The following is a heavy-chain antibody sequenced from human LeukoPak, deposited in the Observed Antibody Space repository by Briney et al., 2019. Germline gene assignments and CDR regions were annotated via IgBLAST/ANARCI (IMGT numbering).Heavy chain of an antibody. CDR2: ISPSDVYI. J-gene: IGHJ4*02. Sequence: GGSLRLYCAVSGFTFSTYTMHWVRQAPGKGLEWVSSISPSDVYIYYADSVKGRFTISRDNAKNSLYLQMNSLRAEDTAIYYCATDGDGDDFTIYWGQGTLVTVSS. CDR1: GFTFSTYT. D-gene: IGHD5-24*01. CDR3: ATDGDGDDFTIY. V-gene: IGHV3-21*01.